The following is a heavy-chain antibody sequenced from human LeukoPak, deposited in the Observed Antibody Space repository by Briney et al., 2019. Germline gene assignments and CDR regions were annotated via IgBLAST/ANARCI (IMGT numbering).Heavy chain of an antibody. Sequence: GESLRISCQACGYSFTTYLINWVRQMPGKGLEWMGRIDPSDSHANYNPSFQGHVTISADKSINTAYLQWSSLKASDTAIYYCARGALDDWGQGTLVTVSS. V-gene: IGHV5-10-1*01. CDR1: GYSFTTYL. CDR2: IDPSDSHA. CDR3: ARGALDD. J-gene: IGHJ4*02. D-gene: IGHD3-16*01.